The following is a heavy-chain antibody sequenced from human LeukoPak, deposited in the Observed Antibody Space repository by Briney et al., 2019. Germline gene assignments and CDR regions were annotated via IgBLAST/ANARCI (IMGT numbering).Heavy chain of an antibody. CDR2: IYYSGST. CDR3: ARGHCSSTSCLGMDV. CDR1: GGSISSYY. D-gene: IGHD2-2*01. Sequence: SETLSLTCTVSGGSISSYYWSWIRQPPGKGLEWIGYIYYSGSTNYNPSLKSRVTISVDTSKYQFSLKLSSVTAADTAVYYCARGHCSSTSCLGMDVWGKGTTVTVSS. V-gene: IGHV4-59*01. J-gene: IGHJ6*04.